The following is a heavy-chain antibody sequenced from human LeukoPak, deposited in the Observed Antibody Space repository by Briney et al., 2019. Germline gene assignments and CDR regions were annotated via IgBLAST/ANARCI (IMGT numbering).Heavy chain of an antibody. CDR2: IYNTGRT. V-gene: IGHV4-59*08. CDR3: ARHSICFDP. CDR1: GGSISDSY. Sequence: PWETLSLTCTVSGGSISDSYCTWFRQPPGKGLEWIGYIYNTGRTDYNPSLKSRVTMSVDTSKNQFSLKLSSVTAADTAVYYCARHSICFDPWGQGTLVTVSS. J-gene: IGHJ5*02.